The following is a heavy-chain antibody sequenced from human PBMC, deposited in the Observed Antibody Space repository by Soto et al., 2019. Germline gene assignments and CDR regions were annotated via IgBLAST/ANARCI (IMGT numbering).Heavy chain of an antibody. CDR2: ISDDGSNT. CDR1: GFTFSRHT. Sequence: QVQLVESGGGVVQPGRSLRLSCAASGFTFSRHTMHWVRQAPGKGLEWVAAISDDGSNTYYAASVKGRFTISRDNSKNALHLEMNSLSSEDTAVPPCARGVYYDCWSSSNTHPYYFHVWGQGTLVTVSS. CDR3: ARGVYYDCWSSSNTHPYYFHV. J-gene: IGHJ4*02. V-gene: IGHV3-30-3*01. D-gene: IGHD3-3*01.